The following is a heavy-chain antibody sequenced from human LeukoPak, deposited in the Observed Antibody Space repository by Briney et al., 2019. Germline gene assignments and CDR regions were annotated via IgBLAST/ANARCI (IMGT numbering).Heavy chain of an antibody. CDR2: IYYSGST. CDR1: GGSISSGSYY. Sequence: PSETLSLTCTVSGGSISSGSYYWGWIRQPPGKGLEWIGSIYYSGSTYYNPSLKSRVTISVDTSKNQFSLKLGSVTAADTAVYYCARYQGYCSGGSCYHYFDYWGQGTLVTVSS. J-gene: IGHJ4*02. CDR3: ARYQGYCSGGSCYHYFDY. V-gene: IGHV4-39*01. D-gene: IGHD2-15*01.